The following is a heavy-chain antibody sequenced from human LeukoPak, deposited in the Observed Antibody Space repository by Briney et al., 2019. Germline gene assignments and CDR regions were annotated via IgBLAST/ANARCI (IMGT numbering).Heavy chain of an antibody. CDR3: ARHRNFFDY. CDR2: IYHSGNT. D-gene: IGHD2/OR15-2a*01. J-gene: IGHJ4*02. Sequence: PSETLSLTCTVSGDSISSSYWSWIRQPPGKGLEWIGYIYHSGNTNYNPSLKSRVTISVDTSRNRFSLKLSSVTAADTAVYYCARHRNFFDYWGQGILVTVSS. V-gene: IGHV4-59*01. CDR1: GDSISSSY.